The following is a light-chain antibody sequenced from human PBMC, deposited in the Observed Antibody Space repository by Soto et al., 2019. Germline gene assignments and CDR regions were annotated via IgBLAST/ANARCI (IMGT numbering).Light chain of an antibody. CDR2: GAS. Sequence: EIVLTQSPDTLSLSPGERATLSCRASQSVSNRYLAWYQQKHGQAPRLLIYGASSRATGIPDRFSGSGSGRDFTLTISRLEPEDFGVYCCQQYGSLPWTFGQGAKVEIK. J-gene: IGKJ1*01. CDR1: QSVSNRY. V-gene: IGKV3-20*01. CDR3: QQYGSLPWT.